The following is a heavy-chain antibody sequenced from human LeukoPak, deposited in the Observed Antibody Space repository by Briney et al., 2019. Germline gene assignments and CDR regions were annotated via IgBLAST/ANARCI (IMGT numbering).Heavy chain of an antibody. Sequence: GGSLRLSCAASGFTFSTYAMSWVRQAPGKGLEWVSAISGSDGRTYYADSVKGRFTISRDNSKNTLDLQMNSLRDEDTAVYYCARDLYFWGQGTLVTVPS. CDR1: GFTFSTYA. D-gene: IGHD2-15*01. V-gene: IGHV3-23*01. CDR2: ISGSDGRT. CDR3: ARDLYF. J-gene: IGHJ4*02.